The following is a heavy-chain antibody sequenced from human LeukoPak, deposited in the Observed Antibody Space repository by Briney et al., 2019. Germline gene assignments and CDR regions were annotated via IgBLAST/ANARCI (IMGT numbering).Heavy chain of an antibody. Sequence: ASVKVSCKASGYTFTSYDINWVRQATGQGLEWMGWMNPNSGNTGYAQKFQGRVTMTRNTSLSTVYMELSSLRSEDTAVYYCARVREYDYLWGSYRYQHYFDYWGQGTLVTVSS. D-gene: IGHD3-16*02. CDR2: MNPNSGNT. J-gene: IGHJ4*02. CDR1: GYTFTSYD. V-gene: IGHV1-8*01. CDR3: ARVREYDYLWGSYRYQHYFDY.